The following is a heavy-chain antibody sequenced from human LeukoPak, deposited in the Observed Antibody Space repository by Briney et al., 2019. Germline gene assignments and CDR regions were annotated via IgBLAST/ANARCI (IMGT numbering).Heavy chain of an antibody. CDR3: AREEPATASRAVDY. Sequence: ASVKVSCKASGYTFTGYYMHWVRQAPGQGLEWMGWINPNSGGTNYAQKFQGRVTMTRDTSISTAYMELGRLRSDDTAVYYCAREEPATASRAVDYWGQGTLVTVSS. CDR1: GYTFTGYY. J-gene: IGHJ4*02. D-gene: IGHD1-14*01. V-gene: IGHV1-2*02. CDR2: INPNSGGT.